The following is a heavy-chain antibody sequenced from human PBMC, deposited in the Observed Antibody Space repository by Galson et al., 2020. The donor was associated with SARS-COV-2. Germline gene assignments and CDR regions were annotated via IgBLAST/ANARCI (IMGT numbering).Heavy chain of an antibody. V-gene: IGHV4-39*01. Sequence: SETLSLTCTVSGGSISSSGYYWGWIRQPPGKGLEWIGTIYYSGSTYYNPSLKSRVTISVDTSKNQFSLKLTSVTAADTAVYYCARGRGDYYFYMDVWGKGTTVTI. J-gene: IGHJ6*03. CDR2: IYYSGST. CDR1: GGSISSSGYY. CDR3: ARGRGDYYFYMDV.